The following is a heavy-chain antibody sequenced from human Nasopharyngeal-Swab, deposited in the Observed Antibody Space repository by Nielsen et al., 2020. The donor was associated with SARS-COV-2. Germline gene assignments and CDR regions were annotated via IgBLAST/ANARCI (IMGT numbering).Heavy chain of an antibody. J-gene: IGHJ4*02. CDR2: ISGSSSSI. Sequence: GESLKISCAASGFMFSSHGMMWVRQAPGKGLEWVSSISGSSSSIYYTDSVKGRFTISRDNSRNSLFLQMNSLKTEDTALYYCAKGVHYMSYFHTPPSDHWGQGTPVTVSS. CDR1: GFMFSSHG. D-gene: IGHD3-10*01. CDR3: AKGVHYMSYFHTPPSDH. V-gene: IGHV3-21*04.